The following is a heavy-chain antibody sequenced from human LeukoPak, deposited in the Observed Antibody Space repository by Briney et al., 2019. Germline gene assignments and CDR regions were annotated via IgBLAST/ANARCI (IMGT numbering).Heavy chain of an antibody. V-gene: IGHV4-38-2*02. CDR1: GYSISSGYY. D-gene: IGHD2-15*01. CDR3: ARGVVAAPQTFDY. CDR2: IYHSGRT. Sequence: SETLSLTCTVSGYSISSGYYWGWIRQPPGKGLEWIGSIYHSGRTFYNPSLKSRVTISVDTSKNQFSLKLTSVTAADTAVYYCARGVVAAPQTFDYWGQGTLVTVSS. J-gene: IGHJ4*02.